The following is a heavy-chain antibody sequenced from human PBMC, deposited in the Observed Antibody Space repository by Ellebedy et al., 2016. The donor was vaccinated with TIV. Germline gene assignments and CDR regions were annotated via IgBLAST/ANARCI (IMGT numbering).Heavy chain of an antibody. CDR3: ARAGAGAGAYAFDY. Sequence: MPSETLSLTCSVSGDSXLSSSHYWGCIRQPPGKGLEWIGTIYYTGSTYYTSSLASRATISVDTSKNQFSLRLRYVSAADTAMYNCARAGAGAGAYAFDYWGQGIVVTVSA. CDR2: IYYTGST. D-gene: IGHD6-13*01. CDR1: GDSXLSSSHY. J-gene: IGHJ4*02. V-gene: IGHV4-39*02.